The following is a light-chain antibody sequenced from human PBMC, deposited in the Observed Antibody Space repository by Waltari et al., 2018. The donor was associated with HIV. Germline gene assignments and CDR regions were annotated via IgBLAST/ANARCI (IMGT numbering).Light chain of an antibody. J-gene: IGLJ3*02. CDR1: SGSIAIHY. V-gene: IGLV6-57*03. Sequence: NFMLTQPHSVSESPGKTVTISCTRSSGSIAIHYAQWYQQPPGSAPTTVIYEDKQRAAGGLGRFSGSIDSSANAASLTISGLKTEDEADYDCQSYASTNRVFGGGTKLTVL. CDR3: QSYASTNRV. CDR2: EDK.